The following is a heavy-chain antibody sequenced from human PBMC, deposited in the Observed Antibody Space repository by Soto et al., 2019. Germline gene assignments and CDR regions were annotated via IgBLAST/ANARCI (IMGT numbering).Heavy chain of an antibody. CDR2: IILIFGTA. CDR1: GGTFSSYA. D-gene: IGHD3-3*01. Sequence: GASVKVSCKASGGTFSSYAISWVRQAPGQGLEWMGGIILIFGTANYAQKFQGRVTITADESTSTAYMELSSLRSEDTAVYYCAREVKLITIFGVVTPDYYYYGMDVWGQGTTVTASS. V-gene: IGHV1-69*13. CDR3: AREVKLITIFGVVTPDYYYYGMDV. J-gene: IGHJ6*02.